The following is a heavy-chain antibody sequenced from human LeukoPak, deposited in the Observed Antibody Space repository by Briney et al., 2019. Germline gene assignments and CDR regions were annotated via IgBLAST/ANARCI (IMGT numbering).Heavy chain of an antibody. Sequence: ASVKVSCKASGYTFTGYYMHWVRQAPGQGLEWMGWINPNSGGTNYAQKFQGRVTMTRDTSISTAYLQWSSLKASDTAMYYCARLENGGVLGRQGFNYYFDYWGQGTLVTVSS. CDR1: GYTFTGYY. J-gene: IGHJ4*02. D-gene: IGHD1-20*01. V-gene: IGHV1-2*02. CDR3: ARLENGGVLGRQGFNYYFDY. CDR2: INPNSGGT.